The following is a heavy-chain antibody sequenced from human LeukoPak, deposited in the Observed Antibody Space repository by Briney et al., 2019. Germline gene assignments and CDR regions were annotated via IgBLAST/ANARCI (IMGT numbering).Heavy chain of an antibody. CDR2: ISSSSSTI. J-gene: IGHJ5*02. CDR1: GFTFSSYS. CDR3: ARVGLTYYYDSSGYNWFDP. D-gene: IGHD3-22*01. V-gene: IGHV3-48*01. Sequence: GGSLRLSCAASGFTFSSYSMTWVRQAPGKGLEWVSYISSSSSTIYYADSVKGRFTISRDNAKNSLYLQMNSLRAEDTAVYYCARVGLTYYYDSSGYNWFDPWGQGTLVTVSS.